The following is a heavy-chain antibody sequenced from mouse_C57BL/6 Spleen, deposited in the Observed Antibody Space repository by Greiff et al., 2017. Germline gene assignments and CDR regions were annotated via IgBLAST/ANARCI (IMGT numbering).Heavy chain of an antibody. D-gene: IGHD2-1*01. CDR2: IDPSDSYT. CDR3: ARGYYGNSWYFDV. J-gene: IGHJ1*03. V-gene: IGHV1-69*01. Sequence: QVQLQQPGAELVMPGASVKLSCKASGYTFTSYWMHWVKQRPGQGLEWIGEIDPSDSYTNYNQKFKGKSTLTVDKSSSTAYMQLSSLTSGDSAVYYCARGYYGNSWYFDVWGTGTTVTVSS. CDR1: GYTFTSYW.